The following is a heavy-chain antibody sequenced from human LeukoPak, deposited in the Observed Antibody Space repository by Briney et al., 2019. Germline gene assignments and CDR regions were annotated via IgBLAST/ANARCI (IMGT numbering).Heavy chain of an antibody. D-gene: IGHD5-18*01. Sequence: SETLSLTCTVSGGSISTYHWNWIRKSPEKGLEWIGYMQSTGNSNYNPSLKSHVTMSVDMSRNQIVLNLSSVTAADTAVYFCARDKQHSYGRYFDHWGQGTLVTVSS. V-gene: IGHV4-59*01. J-gene: IGHJ4*02. CDR1: GGSISTYH. CDR3: ARDKQHSYGRYFDH. CDR2: MQSTGNS.